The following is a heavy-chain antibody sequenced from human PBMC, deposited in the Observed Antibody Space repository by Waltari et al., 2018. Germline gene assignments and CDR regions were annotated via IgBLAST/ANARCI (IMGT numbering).Heavy chain of an antibody. CDR1: GFAFSNYA. J-gene: IGHJ4*02. CDR3: AKEITAADAPYFFDY. Sequence: EVQLLESGGILVQPGGSLRLSCAASGFAFSNYAMTWVRHAPGKGLEWVSSISFVGGNTYYADSLKGRFTISRDNSKNTLYLQMNSLTVADTAVYYCAKEITAADAPYFFDYWGRGTLVTVSS. V-gene: IGHV3-23*01. CDR2: ISFVGGNT. D-gene: IGHD6-13*01.